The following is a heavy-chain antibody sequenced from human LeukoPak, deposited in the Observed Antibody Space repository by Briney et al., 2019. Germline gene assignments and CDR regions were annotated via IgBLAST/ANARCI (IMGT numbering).Heavy chain of an antibody. D-gene: IGHD3-22*01. CDR3: ARQRPYYYDGSGYYDP. CDR1: GGSFSDYY. Sequence: SETLSLTCGVYGGSFSDYYWSWIRQPPGKGLEWIGEISHSGSTSYNPSLKSRVTISLDTSKNQFSLRLSSVTAADTAVYYCARQRPYYYDGSGYYDPWGQGILVTVSS. CDR2: ISHSGST. V-gene: IGHV4-34*01. J-gene: IGHJ5*02.